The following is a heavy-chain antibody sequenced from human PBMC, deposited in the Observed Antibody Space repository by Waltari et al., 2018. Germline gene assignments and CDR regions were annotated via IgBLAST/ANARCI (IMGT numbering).Heavy chain of an antibody. V-gene: IGHV1-46*01. CDR1: GYTFTSYY. D-gene: IGHD1-26*01. Sequence: QVQLVQSGAEVKKPGASVKVSCKASGYTFTSYYMHWVRQAPGQGLEWMGIINPSGGSTSYAQKFQGRVTMTRDTSTSTVYMELSSLRSEDTAVYYCATLSGQKGWELLIFVDYYGMDVWGQGP. CDR3: ATLSGQKGWELLIFVDYYGMDV. CDR2: INPSGGST. J-gene: IGHJ6*02.